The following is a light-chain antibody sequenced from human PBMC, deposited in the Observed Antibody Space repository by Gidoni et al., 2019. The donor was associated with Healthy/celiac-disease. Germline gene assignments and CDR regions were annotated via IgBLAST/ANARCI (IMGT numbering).Light chain of an antibody. Sequence: DIVMTQSPDSLAVSLGERATINCKSSQNVLYSSNNKNYLAWYQQKPGQPPKLLIYWASTRESGVPDRFSGSGSGTDFTPTISSLQAEDVAVYYCQQYYNTPLTFGGGTKVEIK. CDR1: QNVLYSSNNKNY. J-gene: IGKJ4*01. V-gene: IGKV4-1*01. CDR3: QQYYNTPLT. CDR2: WAS.